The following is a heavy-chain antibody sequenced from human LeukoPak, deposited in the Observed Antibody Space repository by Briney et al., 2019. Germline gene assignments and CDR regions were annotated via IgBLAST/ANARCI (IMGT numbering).Heavy chain of an antibody. V-gene: IGHV3-15*01. J-gene: IGHJ4*02. CDR1: GFTFSSYS. CDR2: IKSKTDGGTT. Sequence: GGSLRLSCAASGFTFSSYSMNWVRQAPGKGLEWVGRIKSKTDGGTTDYAAPVKGRFTISRDDSKNTLYLQMNSLKTEDTAVYYCTTDPYYYDSSGYYGGKEAYYFDYWGQGTLVTVSS. D-gene: IGHD3-22*01. CDR3: TTDPYYYDSSGYYGGKEAYYFDY.